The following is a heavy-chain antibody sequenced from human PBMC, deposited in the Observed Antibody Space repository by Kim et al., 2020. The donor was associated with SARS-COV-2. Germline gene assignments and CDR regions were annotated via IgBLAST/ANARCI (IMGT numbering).Heavy chain of an antibody. Sequence: GGSLRLSCAASGFTFSSYWMSWVRQAPGKGLEWVANITQDGSEKYYVDSVKGRFTISRDNAKNSLYLQMNSLRAEDTAVYYCACDGSIEGGTDDYDSNGYYFDFWGQGTLVTVSS. V-gene: IGHV3-7*01. CDR3: ACDGSIEGGTDDYDSNGYYFDF. D-gene: IGHD3-22*01. J-gene: IGHJ4*02. CDR2: ITQDGSEK. CDR1: GFTFSSYW.